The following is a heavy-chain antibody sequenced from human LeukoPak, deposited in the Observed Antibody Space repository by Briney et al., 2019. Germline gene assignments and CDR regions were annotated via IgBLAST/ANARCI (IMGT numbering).Heavy chain of an antibody. D-gene: IGHD6-19*01. CDR1: GFTFSSYA. J-gene: IGHJ3*02. Sequence: GGSLRLSCAASGFTFSSYAMSWVRQAPGKGLEWVSAISGSGGNTYYADSVKGRFTISRDNSKNTLYLQMNSLRAEDTAVYYCAKDRVAGLDAFDIWGHGTMVTVSS. CDR2: ISGSGGNT. V-gene: IGHV3-23*01. CDR3: AKDRVAGLDAFDI.